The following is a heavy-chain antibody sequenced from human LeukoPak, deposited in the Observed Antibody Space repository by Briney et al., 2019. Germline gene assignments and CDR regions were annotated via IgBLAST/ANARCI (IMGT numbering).Heavy chain of an antibody. V-gene: IGHV3-11*04. Sequence: GGSLRLSCEASGFTFSDYYMSWIRQAPGKGLEWVSYISSSGSTIYYADSVKGRFTISRDNAKNSLYLQMNSLRAEDTAVYYCARSGEPYSSSYFDYWGRGTLVTVSS. CDR2: ISSSGSTI. CDR3: ARSGEPYSSSYFDY. D-gene: IGHD6-13*01. CDR1: GFTFSDYY. J-gene: IGHJ4*02.